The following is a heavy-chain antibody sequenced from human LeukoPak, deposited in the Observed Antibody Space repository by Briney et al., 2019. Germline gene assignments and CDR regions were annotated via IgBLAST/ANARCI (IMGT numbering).Heavy chain of an antibody. V-gene: IGHV3-23*01. CDR1: GFTFSSYA. Sequence: GGSLRLSCAASGFTFSSYAMSWDRQAPGKGLEWVSAISGSGGSTSYADSVKGRFTIPRDNAKNPLYLQMNSLRAEDTAVYYCAKADKYYFDYWGQGTLVTVSS. CDR3: AKADKYYFDY. J-gene: IGHJ4*02. CDR2: ISGSGGST. D-gene: IGHD3-9*01.